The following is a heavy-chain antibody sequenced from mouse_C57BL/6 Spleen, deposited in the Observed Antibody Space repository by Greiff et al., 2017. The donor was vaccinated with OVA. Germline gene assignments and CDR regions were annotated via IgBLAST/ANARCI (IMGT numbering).Heavy chain of an antibody. V-gene: IGHV14-1*01. Sequence: DVKLQESGAELVRPGASVKLSCTASGFNIKDYYMHWVKQRPEQGLEWIGRIDPEDGDTEYAPKFQGKATMTADTSSNTAYLQLSSLTSEDTAVYYCTTYYYGSRWFAYWGQGTLVTVSA. D-gene: IGHD1-1*01. CDR1: GFNIKDYY. CDR2: IDPEDGDT. CDR3: TTYYYGSRWFAY. J-gene: IGHJ3*01.